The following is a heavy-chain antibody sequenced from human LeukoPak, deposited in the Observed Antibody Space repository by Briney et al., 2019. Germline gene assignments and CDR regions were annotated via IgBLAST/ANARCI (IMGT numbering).Heavy chain of an antibody. CDR1: GFTFSSYA. V-gene: IGHV3-23*01. D-gene: IGHD5-18*01. Sequence: GGSLRLSCVVSGFTFSSYAMSWVRQAPGKGLEWASAVSGSGVSTYYADSVEGRFTISRDNSRNTLYLQMNSLRAEDTAVYYCAKDEPNTAMMNWGQGTLVTVSP. CDR2: VSGSGVST. J-gene: IGHJ4*02. CDR3: AKDEPNTAMMN.